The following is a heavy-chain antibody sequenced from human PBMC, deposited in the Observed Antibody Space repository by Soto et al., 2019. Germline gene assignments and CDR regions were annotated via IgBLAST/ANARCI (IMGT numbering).Heavy chain of an antibody. CDR1: GFIFSNYG. V-gene: IGHV3-30*03. J-gene: IGHJ4*02. Sequence: QVQLVESGGGVVQPGRSLRLSCAGSGFIFSNYGMHWVRQAPGKGLEWVAFISYDGSDILYADSVKGRFTISRDNSKSTLFLHMNRPRAEDTAVYFCAILRVADSPLDHWGQGSLVTVSS. CDR2: ISYDGSDI. D-gene: IGHD3-10*01. CDR3: AILRVADSPLDH.